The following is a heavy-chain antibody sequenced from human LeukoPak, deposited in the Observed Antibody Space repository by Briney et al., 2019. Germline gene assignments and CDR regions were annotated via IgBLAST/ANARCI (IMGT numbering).Heavy chain of an antibody. J-gene: IGHJ4*02. CDR3: AKQLGYCSDGSCYFPY. CDR2: ISNNGGYT. Sequence: EGSLRLSCAASGFTFSSSAMSWVRQAPGKGLEWVSAISNNGGYTYYADSVQGRFTISRDNSKSTLCLQMSSLRAEDTAVYYCAKQLGYCSDGSCYFPYWGQGTLVTVSS. CDR1: GFTFSSSA. D-gene: IGHD2-15*01. V-gene: IGHV3-23*01.